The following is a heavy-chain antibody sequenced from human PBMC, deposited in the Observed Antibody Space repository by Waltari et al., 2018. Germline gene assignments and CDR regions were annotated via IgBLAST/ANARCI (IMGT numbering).Heavy chain of an antibody. D-gene: IGHD6-19*01. V-gene: IGHV3-21*01. CDR2: ISSSSSYI. CDR3: AGSPGIAVAGTAEDAFDI. J-gene: IGHJ3*02. Sequence: EVQLVESGGGLVKPGGSLRLSCAASGFTFSSYSMNWVRQAPGTGLEWVSSISSSSSYIYYADSVKGRFTISRDNAKNSLYLQMNSLRAEDTAVYYCAGSPGIAVAGTAEDAFDIWGQGTMVTVSS. CDR1: GFTFSSYS.